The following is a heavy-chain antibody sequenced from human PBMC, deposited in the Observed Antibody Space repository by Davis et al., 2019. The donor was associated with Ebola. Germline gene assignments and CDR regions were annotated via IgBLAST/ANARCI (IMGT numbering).Heavy chain of an antibody. CDR2: INAGNGNT. CDR1: RYTFTSYA. Sequence: SVTVPRQASRYTFTSYAMLPVRQAPGQRLEWMGWINAGNGNTKYSQKFQGRVTITRDTSASTAYMELSSLRSEDTAVYYCARVAIVVVTRGDWFEPWGQGTLVTVSS. V-gene: IGHV1-3*01. D-gene: IGHD3-22*01. J-gene: IGHJ5*02. CDR3: ARVAIVVVTRGDWFEP.